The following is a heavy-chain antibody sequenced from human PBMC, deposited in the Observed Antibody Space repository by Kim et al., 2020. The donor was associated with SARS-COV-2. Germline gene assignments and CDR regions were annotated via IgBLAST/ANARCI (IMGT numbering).Heavy chain of an antibody. CDR1: GFTFSSYS. V-gene: IGHV3-21*01. J-gene: IGHJ6*01. D-gene: IGHD3-22*01. Sequence: GGSLRLSCAASGFTFSSYSMNWVRQAPGKGLEWVSSISSSSSYIYYADSVKGRFTISRDNAKNSLYLQMNSLRAEDTAVYYCARDRSYDSSGYYDYYYYGMDGWVEGTTLADS. CDR3: ARDRSYDSSGYYDYYYYGMDG. CDR2: ISSSSSYI.